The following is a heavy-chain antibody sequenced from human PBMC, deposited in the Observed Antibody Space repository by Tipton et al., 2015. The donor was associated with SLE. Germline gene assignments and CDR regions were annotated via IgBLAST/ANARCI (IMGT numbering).Heavy chain of an antibody. D-gene: IGHD3-10*01. CDR3: ATYHYYGSGSYFWFDP. Sequence: TLSLTCTVSGGSISSHYWSWIRQPAGKGLEWIGHIYTSGSTNYNPSLKSRVTISVDTSKNQFSLKLSSVTAADTAVYYCATYHYYGSGSYFWFDPWGQGTLVTVSS. CDR1: GGSISSHY. V-gene: IGHV4-4*07. J-gene: IGHJ5*02. CDR2: IYTSGST.